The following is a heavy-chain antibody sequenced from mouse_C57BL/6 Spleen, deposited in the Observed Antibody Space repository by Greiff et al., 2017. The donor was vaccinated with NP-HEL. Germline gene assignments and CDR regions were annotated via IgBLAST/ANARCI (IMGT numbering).Heavy chain of an antibody. CDR1: GYSITSGYY. CDR3: ARAWYYGSSYVDYAMDY. D-gene: IGHD1-1*01. V-gene: IGHV3-6*01. Sequence: DVQLQESGPGLVKPSQSLSLTCSVTGYSITSGYYWNWIRQFPGNKLEWMGYISYDGSNNYNPSLKNRISITRDTSKNQFFLKLNSVTTEDTATYYCARAWYYGSSYVDYAMDYWGQGTSVTVSS. J-gene: IGHJ4*01. CDR2: ISYDGSN.